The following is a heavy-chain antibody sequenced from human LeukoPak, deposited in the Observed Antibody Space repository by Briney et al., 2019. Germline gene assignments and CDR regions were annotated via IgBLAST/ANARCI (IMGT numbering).Heavy chain of an antibody. CDR3: ARHAISFHAFDI. V-gene: IGHV4-39*01. D-gene: IGHD2-2*01. CDR1: GSSISSSSYY. Sequence: SETLSLTCTVSGSSISSSSYYWGWIRQPPGKGLEWIGSIYYSGSTYYNPSLKSRVTISVDTSKNQFSLKLSSVTAADMAVYYCARHAISFHAFDIWGQGTVVTVSS. J-gene: IGHJ3*02. CDR2: IYYSGST.